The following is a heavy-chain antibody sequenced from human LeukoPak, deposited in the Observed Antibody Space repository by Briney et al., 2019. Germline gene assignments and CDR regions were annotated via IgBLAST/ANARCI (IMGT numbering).Heavy chain of an antibody. D-gene: IGHD3-16*01. CDR2: INHSGST. Sequence: SETLSLTCAVYGGSFSGYYWSWIRQPPGKGLEWIGEINHSGSTNYNPSLKSRVTISVDPSKNQFSLKLSSVTAADTAVYYCARGGDTAAVNSNWFDPWGQGTLVTVSS. CDR3: ARGGDTAAVNSNWFDP. V-gene: IGHV4-34*01. J-gene: IGHJ5*02. CDR1: GGSFSGYY.